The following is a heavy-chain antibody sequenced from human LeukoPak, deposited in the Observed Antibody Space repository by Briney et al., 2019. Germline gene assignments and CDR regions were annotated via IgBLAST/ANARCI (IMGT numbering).Heavy chain of an antibody. D-gene: IGHD3-22*01. Sequence: GGSLRLSCAASGFTFSSDSMNWIRQAPGKGLEWVSYIGSNISTINYADSVKGRFTISRDNAKNSLYLQMNSLRAEDTAVYYCARAFYYYDSDYWGQGTLVTVSS. J-gene: IGHJ4*02. CDR1: GFTFSSDS. CDR3: ARAFYYYDSDY. CDR2: IGSNISTI. V-gene: IGHV3-48*04.